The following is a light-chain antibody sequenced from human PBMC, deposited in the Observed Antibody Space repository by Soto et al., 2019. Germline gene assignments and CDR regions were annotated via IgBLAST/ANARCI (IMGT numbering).Light chain of an antibody. Sequence: DIQMTQSPSSLSASVGDRVTITCRASQSISSYLNWYQQKPGKAPKLLIYAASSLQSGVPSRFSGSGSGTEFTLTISSLQPEDFATYNCQQSYSTPFGGGTKVEIK. J-gene: IGKJ4*01. CDR3: QQSYSTP. CDR2: AAS. CDR1: QSISSY. V-gene: IGKV1-39*01.